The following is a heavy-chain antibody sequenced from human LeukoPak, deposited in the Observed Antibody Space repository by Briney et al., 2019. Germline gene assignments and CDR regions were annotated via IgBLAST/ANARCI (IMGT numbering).Heavy chain of an antibody. CDR3: ARDSTWRLDY. V-gene: IGHV3-7*03. Sequence: GGSLRLSCTASGFTFSSHWMTWVRQPPGKGLGWVANIKEDGSVKYYVDSVKGRFTISRDNTKNALYLQMNSLRADDTAVYFCARDSTWRLDYWGQGTLITVSS. D-gene: IGHD5-12*01. CDR2: IKEDGSVK. J-gene: IGHJ4*02. CDR1: GFTFSSHW.